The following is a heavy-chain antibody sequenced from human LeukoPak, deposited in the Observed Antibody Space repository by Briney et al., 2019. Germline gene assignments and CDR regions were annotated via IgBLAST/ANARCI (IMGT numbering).Heavy chain of an antibody. Sequence: GASVKVSCKTPGYSFILYGISWVRQAPGQGLEWMGWISAYNGNTNYAQKLQGRVTMTTDTSTSTAYMELRSLRSDDTAVYYCARVRIPCSGGSCYSGWFDPWGQGTLVTVSS. D-gene: IGHD2-15*01. CDR1: GYSFILYG. CDR2: ISAYNGNT. V-gene: IGHV1-18*01. J-gene: IGHJ5*02. CDR3: ARVRIPCSGGSCYSGWFDP.